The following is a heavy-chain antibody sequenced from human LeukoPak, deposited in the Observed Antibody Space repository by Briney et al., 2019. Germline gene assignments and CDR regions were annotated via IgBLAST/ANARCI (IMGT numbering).Heavy chain of an antibody. V-gene: IGHV4-59*02. CDR1: GASVSSYY. CDR2: IYYSGNT. CDR3: ARVRVGGTFYYFDY. J-gene: IGHJ4*02. Sequence: SETLSLTRTVSGASVSSYYWSWIRQPPGKGLEWIGYIYYSGNTNYNPSLDSRATLSVDTSKNQFSLRLTSVTAADTAVYYCARVRVGGTFYYFDYWGQGTLVTVSS. D-gene: IGHD2/OR15-2a*01.